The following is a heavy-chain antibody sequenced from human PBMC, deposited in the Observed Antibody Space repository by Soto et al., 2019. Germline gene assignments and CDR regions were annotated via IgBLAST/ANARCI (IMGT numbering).Heavy chain of an antibody. Sequence: ASVKVSCKTSGYFFTSHYIHWVRLAPGRGLEWMGRINPNNGDTNSPQKFQGRVTMTSDTSISTAYMEMSGLRSDDTALYYCAREVTYGGGSFSLGLWGQGTLVTVS. J-gene: IGHJ4*02. D-gene: IGHD3-10*01. CDR3: AREVTYGGGSFSLGL. CDR2: INPNNGDT. V-gene: IGHV1-2*06. CDR1: GYFFTSHY.